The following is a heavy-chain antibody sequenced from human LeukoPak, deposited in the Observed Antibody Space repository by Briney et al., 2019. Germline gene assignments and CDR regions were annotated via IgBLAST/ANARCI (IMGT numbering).Heavy chain of an antibody. CDR1: GFTFSRYS. D-gene: IGHD4-17*01. V-gene: IGHV3-21*01. CDR2: ISSSGSYI. CDR3: ARDRLIYGDYGDAFDI. J-gene: IGHJ3*02. Sequence: GGSLRLSCAASGFTFSRYSMNWVRQAPGKGLEWVSSISSSGSYIYYADSVKGRFTISRDNAKTSLYLQMNSLRAEDTALYYCARDRLIYGDYGDAFDIWGQGTMVTVSS.